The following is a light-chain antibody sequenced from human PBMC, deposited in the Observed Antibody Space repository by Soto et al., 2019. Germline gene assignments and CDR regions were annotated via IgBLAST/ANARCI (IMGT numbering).Light chain of an antibody. J-gene: IGKJ1*01. CDR1: QSVRSNY. V-gene: IGKV3-20*01. CDR2: DAS. Sequence: PGERVTLSCRASQSVRSNYFAWYQQKPGQAPRLLIYDASTRATGIPDRFGGSGSGTDFTLTISRLEPEDFAVYYCQQYVTSPWTFGQGTKVEIK. CDR3: QQYVTSPWT.